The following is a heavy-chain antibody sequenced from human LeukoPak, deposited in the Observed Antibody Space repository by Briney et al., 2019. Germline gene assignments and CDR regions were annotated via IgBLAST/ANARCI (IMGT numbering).Heavy chain of an antibody. J-gene: IGHJ5*02. Sequence: ASVKPSCKASGYTFTSYAVNWVRQAPGQGLEWMGWINTNPGNPTYAQGFTGRFVFSLDTSVSTAYLQICSLKAEDTAVYYCARDRLAARRSAGRYNWFDPWGQGTLVTVSS. V-gene: IGHV7-4-1*01. CDR2: INTNPGNP. CDR1: GYTFTSYA. D-gene: IGHD6-6*01. CDR3: ARDRLAARRSAGRYNWFDP.